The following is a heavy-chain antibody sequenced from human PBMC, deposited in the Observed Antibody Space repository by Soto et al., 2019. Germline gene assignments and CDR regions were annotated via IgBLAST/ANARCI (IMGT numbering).Heavy chain of an antibody. CDR1: GFTFSDHY. Sequence: VHLVESGGGLVQPGGSLRLSCAVSGFTFSDHYMVWVRQAPGKGLEWLGRSRNKANGYTTIYAASVKDRFTISRDDSKDSLVLQMNSLKTEDTAVYHCARVRTTGAYDLDYWGQGTLITVSS. D-gene: IGHD4-17*01. CDR3: ARVRTTGAYDLDY. CDR2: SRNKANGYTT. V-gene: IGHV3-72*01. J-gene: IGHJ4*02.